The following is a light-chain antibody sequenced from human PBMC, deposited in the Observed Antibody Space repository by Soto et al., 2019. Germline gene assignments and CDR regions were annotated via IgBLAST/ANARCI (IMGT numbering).Light chain of an antibody. Sequence: QSALTQPASVSGSPGQSITISCTGTSSDVGGYNYVSWYQQHPGKAPKLMIYAVTDRPSGVSSRFSGSKSGNTASLTISGLQAEDEADYYCSSYTSSSTLFVTGTKLTVL. CDR3: SSYTSSSTL. CDR2: AVT. J-gene: IGLJ1*01. CDR1: SSDVGGYNY. V-gene: IGLV2-14*01.